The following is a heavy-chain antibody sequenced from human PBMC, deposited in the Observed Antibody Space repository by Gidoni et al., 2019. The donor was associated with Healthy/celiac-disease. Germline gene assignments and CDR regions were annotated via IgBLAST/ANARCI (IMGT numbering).Heavy chain of an antibody. CDR1: GFTFSSYE. D-gene: IGHD6-19*01. CDR3: ARAADQWLVVGLDY. J-gene: IGHJ4*02. CDR2: ISSSGSTI. V-gene: IGHV3-48*03. Sequence: EVQLVESGGGLVQPGGSLRLSCAASGFTFSSYEMNWVRQAPGKGLELVSYISSSGSTIYYADSVKGRFTISRDNAKNSLYLQMNSLRAEDTAVYYCARAADQWLVVGLDYWGQGTLVTVSS.